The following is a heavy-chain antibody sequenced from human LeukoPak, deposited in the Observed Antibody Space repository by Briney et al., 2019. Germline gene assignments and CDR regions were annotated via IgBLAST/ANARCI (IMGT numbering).Heavy chain of an antibody. CDR1: GFTFSSHS. Sequence: GGSLRLSCAASGFTFSSHSMNWVRQAPGKGLEWVSSISSSSSYIYYADSVKGRFTISRDNAKNSLYLQMNSLRAEDTAVYYCARERIAAASYYGMDVWGQGTTVTVSS. V-gene: IGHV3-21*01. CDR3: ARERIAAASYYGMDV. CDR2: ISSSSSYI. J-gene: IGHJ6*02. D-gene: IGHD6-13*01.